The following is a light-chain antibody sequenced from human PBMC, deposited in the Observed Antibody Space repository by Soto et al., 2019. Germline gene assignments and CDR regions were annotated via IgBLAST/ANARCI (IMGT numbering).Light chain of an antibody. J-gene: IGKJ1*01. Sequence: EIVLTQSPGTLSLSPGERATLSCRASQSVSSSYLAWYQQEPGQAPRLLIYGASSRATGIPDRFSGSGSGTDFTLTISRLEPEDFAVYSCQQYSSSPATFGQGTKVDIK. CDR2: GAS. CDR1: QSVSSSY. V-gene: IGKV3-20*01. CDR3: QQYSSSPAT.